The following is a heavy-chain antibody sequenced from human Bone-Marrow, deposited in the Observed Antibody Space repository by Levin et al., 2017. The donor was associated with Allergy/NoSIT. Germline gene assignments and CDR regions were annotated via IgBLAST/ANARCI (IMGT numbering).Heavy chain of an antibody. V-gene: IGHV5-51*01. CDR2: IYPNDFDT. D-gene: IGHD1-14*01. CDR3: ARLLTTNSAMDV. J-gene: IGHJ6*02. Sequence: GGSLRLSCEASGYSFASYWIGWVRQMPGKGLEWMGTIYPNDFDTRYGPSFQGQITISVDKSITTSFLEWSSLKASDTAMYFCARLLTTNSAMDVWGQGTPVTVSS. CDR1: GYSFASYW.